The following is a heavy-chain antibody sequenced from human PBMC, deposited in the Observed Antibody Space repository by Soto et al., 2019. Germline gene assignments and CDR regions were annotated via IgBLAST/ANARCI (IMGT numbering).Heavy chain of an antibody. CDR3: AKDFGSTWIDY. CDR1: GFSFSNYA. D-gene: IGHD6-13*01. CDR2: IDGSGGST. J-gene: IGHJ4*02. Sequence: GGSLRLSCAASGFSFSNYAMTWVRRAPGKGLEWVSRIDGSGGSTHYADSVKGRFTISRDNSKDTVYLQMNRLRAEDTAIYYCAKDFGSTWIDYWGQGTLVTVSS. V-gene: IGHV3-23*01.